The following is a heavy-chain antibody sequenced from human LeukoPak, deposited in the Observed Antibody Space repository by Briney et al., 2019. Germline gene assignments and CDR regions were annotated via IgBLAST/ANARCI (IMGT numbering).Heavy chain of an antibody. D-gene: IGHD1-26*01. CDR3: ARSESGSYSEN. CDR1: GFIVSNNY. V-gene: IGHV3-66*01. Sequence: GGSLRLSCAASGFIVSNNYMSWVRQAPGKGLEWVSVIYIGGNTYYADSVKGKFTISRDNSKNTLYLQMNNLRAEDTAVYYCARSESGSYSENWGQGTLVTVSS. CDR2: IYIGGNT. J-gene: IGHJ4*02.